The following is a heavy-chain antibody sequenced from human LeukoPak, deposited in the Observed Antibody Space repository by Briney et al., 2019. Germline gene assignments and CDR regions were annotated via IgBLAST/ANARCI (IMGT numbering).Heavy chain of an antibody. Sequence: GGSLRLSCAVSGITLSNYGMSWVRQAPGKGLEWVAGISDSGGRTNYADSVKGRFTISRDNPKNTLYLQMNSLRAEDTAVYFCAKRGLVIRVILVGFHKEAYYFDSWGQGALVTVSS. CDR3: AKRGLVIRVILVGFHKEAYYFDS. D-gene: IGHD3-22*01. J-gene: IGHJ4*02. V-gene: IGHV3-23*01. CDR2: ISDSGGRT. CDR1: GITLSNYG.